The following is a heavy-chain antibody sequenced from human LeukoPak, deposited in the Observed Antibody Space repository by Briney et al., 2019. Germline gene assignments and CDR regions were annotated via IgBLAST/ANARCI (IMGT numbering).Heavy chain of an antibody. CDR2: INPNSGGT. V-gene: IGHV1-2*02. J-gene: IGHJ3*02. Sequence: ASVNVSRKASRYTLTEYYMHWVRPAPGQGVAWMGWINPNSGGTNYAQKFQGTVTMTRDTSSSTANMELSRLRSDDTAVYYRAREASLVGSYYVPEAFDIWGQERKVTVSS. CDR3: AREASLVGSYYVPEAFDI. CDR1: RYTLTEYY. D-gene: IGHD1-26*01.